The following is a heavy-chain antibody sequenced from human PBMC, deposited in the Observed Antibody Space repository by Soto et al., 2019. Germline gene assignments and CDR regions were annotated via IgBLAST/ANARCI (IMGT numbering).Heavy chain of an antibody. CDR2: VSPPFRTS. Sequence: QVQLVQSGAEVKKPGSSVKVSCKTSGVSFNNNGIGWVRQAPGHGLEWMGGVSPPFRTSNYARKFQGRISTTADASTGTVNMELSILTSEDTSQYFCARVLYYGSGSYAPYGMDVWGQRTTVTVSS. V-gene: IGHV1-69*01. CDR3: ARVLYYGSGSYAPYGMDV. D-gene: IGHD3-10*01. J-gene: IGHJ6*02. CDR1: GVSFNNNG.